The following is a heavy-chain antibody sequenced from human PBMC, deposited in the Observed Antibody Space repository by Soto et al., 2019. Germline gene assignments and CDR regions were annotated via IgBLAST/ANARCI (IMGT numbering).Heavy chain of an antibody. J-gene: IGHJ6*02. D-gene: IGHD1-1*01. CDR1: GDSMSPYY. CDR2: IYYSGNT. CDR3: ARLGISGPGEGHYAMDV. V-gene: IGHV4-59*01. Sequence: SETLSLTCTVSGDSMSPYYWSWIRQPPGKGLEWIGFIYYSGNTNYNHSLKSRVTLSVGSSETQFSLKLSSVTAADTAVYYCARLGISGPGEGHYAMDVWGQGTTVTVSS.